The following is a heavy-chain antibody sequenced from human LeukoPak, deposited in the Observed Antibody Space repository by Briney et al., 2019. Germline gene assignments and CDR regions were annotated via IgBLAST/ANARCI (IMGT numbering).Heavy chain of an antibody. V-gene: IGHV4-59*01. J-gene: IGHJ4*02. D-gene: IGHD3/OR15-3a*01. CDR2: IYYSGST. CDR1: GGSISTYY. CDR3: ARQTGSGLFILP. Sequence: PSETLSLTCTVSGGSISTYYWSWIRQPPGKGLEWIGYIYYSGSTNYNPSLKSRVTISVDTSKNQFSLRLTSVTAADTAVYYCARQTGSGLFILPGGQGTLVTVSS.